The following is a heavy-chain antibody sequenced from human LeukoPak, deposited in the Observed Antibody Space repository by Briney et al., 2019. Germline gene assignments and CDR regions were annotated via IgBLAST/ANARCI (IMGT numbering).Heavy chain of an antibody. CDR3: ARESTVWDNWFDP. J-gene: IGHJ5*02. D-gene: IGHD3-16*01. CDR2: IKSKTDGGTT. CDR1: GFTFSNAW. V-gene: IGHV3-15*01. Sequence: GGSLRLSCAASGFTFSNAWMSWVRQAPGKGLEWVGRIKSKTDGGTTDYAAPVKGRFTISRDDSKNTLYLQMNSLKTEDTAVYYCARESTVWDNWFDPWGQGTLVTVSS.